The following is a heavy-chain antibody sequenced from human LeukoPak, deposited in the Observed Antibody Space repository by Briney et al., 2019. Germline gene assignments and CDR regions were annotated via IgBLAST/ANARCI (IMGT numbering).Heavy chain of an antibody. CDR3: AKHFGSGSFSVRYGMDV. J-gene: IGHJ6*02. Sequence: PGGSLRLSCAAPGFTFSSYAMSWVRQAPGKGLEWVSSISGSGGTTYSAESVKGQFTISRDNSKTTLYLQMNSLRAEDAAVYYCAKHFGSGSFSVRYGMDVWGQGTTVTVSS. CDR2: ISGSGGTT. D-gene: IGHD3-10*01. V-gene: IGHV3-23*01. CDR1: GFTFSSYA.